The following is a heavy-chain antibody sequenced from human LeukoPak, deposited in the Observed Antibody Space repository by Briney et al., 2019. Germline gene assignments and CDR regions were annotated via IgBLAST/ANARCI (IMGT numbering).Heavy chain of an antibody. CDR3: ARDLMGDGDYYY. Sequence: SVKVSCKASGGTFSSYAISWVRQAPGQGLEWMGRIIPIFGTANYAQKFQGRVTITTDESTSTAYMELSSLRSEDTAVYYCARDLMGDGDYYYWGQGTLVTASS. CDR2: IIPIFGTA. CDR1: GGTFSSYA. V-gene: IGHV1-69*05. D-gene: IGHD4-17*01. J-gene: IGHJ4*02.